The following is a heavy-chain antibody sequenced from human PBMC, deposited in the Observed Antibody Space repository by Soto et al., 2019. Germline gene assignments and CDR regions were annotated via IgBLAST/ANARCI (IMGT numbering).Heavy chain of an antibody. V-gene: IGHV3-23*01. CDR2: ISGSGGST. D-gene: IGHD6-13*01. J-gene: IGHJ4*02. CDR3: AKDYVAAAAANFDY. CDR1: GFTFSSYA. Sequence: GGSLRLSCAASGFTFSSYAMSWVRQAPGTGLEWVSAISGSGGSTYYTDSMNGRFTISRDNSRNTLYLQMNSLIAEDTAVYYCAKDYVAAAAANFDYWGQGTLVTVSS.